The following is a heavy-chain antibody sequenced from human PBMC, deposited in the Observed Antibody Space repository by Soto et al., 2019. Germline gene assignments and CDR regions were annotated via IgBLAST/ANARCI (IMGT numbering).Heavy chain of an antibody. J-gene: IGHJ4*02. CDR1: VGSFSGYY. CDR3: ARCSGWYFDY. CDR2: IYYSGST. Sequence: SETLSLTCAVYVGSFSGYYWSWIRQPPGKGLEWIGYIYYSGSTNYNPSLKSRVTISVDTSKNQFSLKLSSVTAADTAVYYCARCSGWYFDYWGQGTLVTVSS. V-gene: IGHV4-59*01. D-gene: IGHD6-19*01.